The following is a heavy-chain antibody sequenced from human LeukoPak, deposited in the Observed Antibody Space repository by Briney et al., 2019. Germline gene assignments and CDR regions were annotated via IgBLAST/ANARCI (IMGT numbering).Heavy chain of an antibody. V-gene: IGHV3-53*01. CDR2: IYSGGSP. J-gene: IGHJ6*02. D-gene: IGHD3-10*01. Sequence: GGPLRLSCAASGFTVSSNYMSWVRQAPGKGPEWVSVIYSGGSPYYADSVKGRFTISRDNSKNTVYLQMNSLRAEDTAVYYCARALWSGPVYYGMDVWGQGTTVTVSS. CDR3: ARALWSGPVYYGMDV. CDR1: GFTVSSNY.